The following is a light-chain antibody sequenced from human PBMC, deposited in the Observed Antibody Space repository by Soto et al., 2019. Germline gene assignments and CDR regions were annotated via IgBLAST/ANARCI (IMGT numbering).Light chain of an antibody. V-gene: IGLV2-14*03. CDR2: DVS. CDR1: SCDVGTYNY. J-gene: IGLJ1*01. CDR3: SSFTSTYTYV. Sequence: QSALTQSASVSGSPGQSITISCTGTSCDVGTYNYVSWYQQHPGRAPKLLIYDVSNRPSGVSNRFSGSKSGNTASLTISGLQAEDEADYYCSSFTSTYTYVFGTGTKVTVL.